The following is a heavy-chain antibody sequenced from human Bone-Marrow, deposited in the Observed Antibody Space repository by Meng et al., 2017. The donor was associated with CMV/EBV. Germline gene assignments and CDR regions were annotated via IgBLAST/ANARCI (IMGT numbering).Heavy chain of an antibody. CDR1: GFTFNIFA. V-gene: IGHV3-30*04. CDR2: VSPDGRSN. Sequence: GGSLRLSCIASGFTFNIFAIHWVRQTPGKGLEWVGYVSPDGRSNFFAGSVPGRFSVSRDNSENTVYLHMNSLRVEDTAIYYCEREAFFDDFDIWGQGTMVTVSS. CDR3: EREAFFDDFDI. J-gene: IGHJ3*02.